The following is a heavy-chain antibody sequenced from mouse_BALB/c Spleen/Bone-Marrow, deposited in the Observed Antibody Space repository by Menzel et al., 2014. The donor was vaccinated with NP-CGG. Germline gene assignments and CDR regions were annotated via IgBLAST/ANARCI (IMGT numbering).Heavy chain of an antibody. CDR2: IYPYNGGT. V-gene: IGHV1S29*02. Sequence: VQLKQSGPELVKPGASVKIPCKASGYKFNDYDMHWVKQSHGKSLEWIGYIYPYNGGTGYNQKFKSKATLTVDNSSSTAYMELRSLTSEDSAVYYCARGYSWYFDVWGAGTTVTVSS. CDR3: ARGYSWYFDV. CDR1: GYKFNDYD. D-gene: IGHD2-3*01. J-gene: IGHJ1*01.